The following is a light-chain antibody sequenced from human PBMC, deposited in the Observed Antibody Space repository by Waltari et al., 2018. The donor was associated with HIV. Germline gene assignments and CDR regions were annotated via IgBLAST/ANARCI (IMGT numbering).Light chain of an antibody. V-gene: IGKV1-13*02. J-gene: IGKJ4*01. CDR3: QQFNSYPPLT. CDR2: HAS. CDR1: RGIRSS. Sequence: IQLTQSPSSLSASVGDRVTMTCRASRGIRSSLAWYQQKPGKAPNLLIYHASNLEDGVPSRFSGSGSGTDFTLTISSLQPEDCATYYCQQFNSYPPLTFGGGTKVEIK.